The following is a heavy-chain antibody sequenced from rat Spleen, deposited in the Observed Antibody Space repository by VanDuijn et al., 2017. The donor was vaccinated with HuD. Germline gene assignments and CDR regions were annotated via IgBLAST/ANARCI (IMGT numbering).Heavy chain of an antibody. J-gene: IGHJ2*01. CDR3: ASYTSDY. CDR2: ISYDGSST. CDR1: GFTFSDYY. Sequence: EVQLVESDGGLVQPGRSLKLSCAASGFTFSDYYMAWVRQAPTKGLEWVATISYDGSSTYYRDSVKGRFTISRDNAKSTLYLQMDSLRSEDTATYYCASYTSDYWGQGVMVTVSS. D-gene: IGHD2-1*01. V-gene: IGHV5-29*01.